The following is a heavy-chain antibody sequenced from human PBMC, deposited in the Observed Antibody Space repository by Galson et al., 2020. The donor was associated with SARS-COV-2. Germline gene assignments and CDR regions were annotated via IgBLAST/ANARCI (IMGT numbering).Heavy chain of an antibody. D-gene: IGHD6-13*01. CDR2: T. V-gene: IGHV3-53*01. J-gene: IGHJ6*03. Sequence: TLYSNSVKGRFTISRDRSKSTVYLQMNSLTIEDTAIYYCVRCSSNWGGYYQYYYMDVWGKGTTVTVSS. CDR3: VRCSSNWGGYYQYYYMDV.